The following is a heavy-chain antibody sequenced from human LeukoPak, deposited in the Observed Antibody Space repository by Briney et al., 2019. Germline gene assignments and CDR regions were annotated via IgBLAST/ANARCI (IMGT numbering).Heavy chain of an antibody. CDR1: GGSVLNYY. V-gene: IGHV4-59*02. CDR3: ARDQKFSYFDP. Sequence: PSETLSLTCAVSGGSVLNYYWSRIRQPPGKGLEWIGIIYYTGTSNSNPSLGSRVSMSVDSSKNQISLQLKSVTAADTAVYFCARDQKFSYFDPWGQGTLVTVSS. CDR2: IYYTGTS. J-gene: IGHJ5*02. D-gene: IGHD1-26*01.